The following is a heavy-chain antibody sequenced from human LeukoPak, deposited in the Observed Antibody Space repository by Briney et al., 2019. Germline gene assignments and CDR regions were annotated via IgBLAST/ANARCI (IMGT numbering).Heavy chain of an antibody. D-gene: IGHD3-22*01. J-gene: IGHJ3*02. CDR3: ARLLDIADSSAYWALDAFDI. CDR2: IYYSGST. V-gene: IGHV4-39*01. Sequence: SETLSLTCTVSGGSISSSSYYWGWIRQPPGKGLEWIGSIYYSGSTYYNPSLKSRVTISVDTSKNQFSLKLSSVTAADTAVYYCARLLDIADSSAYWALDAFDIWGQGTMVTVSS. CDR1: GGSISSSSYY.